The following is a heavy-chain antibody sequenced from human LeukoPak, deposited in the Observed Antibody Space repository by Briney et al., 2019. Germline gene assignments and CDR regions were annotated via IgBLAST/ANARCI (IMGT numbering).Heavy chain of an antibody. Sequence: GGSLRLSCTASGFPFSDYGMNWVRQAPGEGLEWVAGVSDSGSTTYSADSVKGRFTISRDDSKNTLYLHMNSLRVDDTAIYCGRGCRGTTMFYYYYMDVWGKGTTVIVSS. CDR1: GFPFSDYG. J-gene: IGHJ6*03. V-gene: IGHV3-23*01. CDR3: RGCRGTTMFYYYYMDV. CDR2: VSDSGSTT. D-gene: IGHD1-1*01.